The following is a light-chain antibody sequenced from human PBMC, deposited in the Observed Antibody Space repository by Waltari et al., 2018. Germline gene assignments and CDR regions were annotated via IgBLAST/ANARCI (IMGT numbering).Light chain of an antibody. CDR2: RDN. J-gene: IGLJ2*01. Sequence: QPVLTQPPSASGTPGQRVTLSCSGRLTHIGNNFVHWYQQLPGTTPKLLIYRDNQRPSGVPDRFSGSKSGTSASLVISGLRSEDEAVYYCATWDDSLNILFGGGTNLTVL. V-gene: IGLV1-47*01. CDR1: LTHIGNNF. CDR3: ATWDDSLNIL.